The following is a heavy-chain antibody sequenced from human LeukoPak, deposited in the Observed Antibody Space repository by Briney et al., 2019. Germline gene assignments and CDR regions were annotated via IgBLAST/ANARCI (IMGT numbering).Heavy chain of an antibody. D-gene: IGHD3-10*01. CDR2: IYHSGST. V-gene: IGHV4-4*02. CDR3: ARQKVGGGSGSYYNGGHYYGMDV. J-gene: IGHJ6*02. CDR1: GGSISSNHW. Sequence: SETLSLTCAVSGGSISSNHWWSWVRQPPGKGLEWIGEIYHSGSTNYNPSLKSRVTISVDKSKNQFSLKLKSVTAADTAVYYCARQKVGGGSGSYYNGGHYYGMDVWGQGTTVTVSS.